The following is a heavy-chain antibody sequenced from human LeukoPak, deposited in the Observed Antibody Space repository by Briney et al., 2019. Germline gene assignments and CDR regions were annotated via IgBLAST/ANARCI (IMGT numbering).Heavy chain of an antibody. D-gene: IGHD7-27*01. V-gene: IGHV3-23*01. CDR3: AKDGGLWVSAHWGDS. CDR2: ITTGGPNT. J-gene: IGHJ4*02. CDR1: GFTFSSYW. Sequence: GGSLRLSCAASGFTFSSYWMHWVRQAPGKGLKWVSTITTGGPNTYYADSVKGRFTVSRDDSKNTLYLQMNSLRAEDTAVYYCAKDGGLWVSAHWGDSWGRGTLVTVSS.